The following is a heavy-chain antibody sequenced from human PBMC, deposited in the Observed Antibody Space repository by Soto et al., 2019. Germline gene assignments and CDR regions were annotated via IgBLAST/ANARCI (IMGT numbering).Heavy chain of an antibody. D-gene: IGHD2-15*01. CDR3: SRASIVVVVASYYYGMDV. V-gene: IGHV1-3*01. CDR1: GYTFTSYA. CDR2: INAGNGNT. J-gene: IGHJ6*02. Sequence: ASVKVSCKASGYTFTSYAMHWVRQAPGQRLEWMGWINAGNGNTKYSQKFQGRVTMTRDTSASTAYMELSSLRSEDTAVYYCSRASIVVVVASYYYGMDVWGQGTTVTVSS.